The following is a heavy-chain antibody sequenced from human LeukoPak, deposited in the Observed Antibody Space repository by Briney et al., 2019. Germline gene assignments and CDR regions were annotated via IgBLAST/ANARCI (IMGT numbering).Heavy chain of an antibody. CDR1: GGTISSYY. CDR2: IHDSGST. CDR3: ARWYDSGWDFDY. V-gene: IGHV4-59*08. Sequence: SETLSLICTVSGGTISSYYWNWIRQPPGKGLEWIGYIHDSGSTKYNPSLKSRVAISVDTSKNQFSLKLSSVTAADTAVYYCARWYDSGWDFDYWGQGTLVTVSS. D-gene: IGHD6-19*01. J-gene: IGHJ4*02.